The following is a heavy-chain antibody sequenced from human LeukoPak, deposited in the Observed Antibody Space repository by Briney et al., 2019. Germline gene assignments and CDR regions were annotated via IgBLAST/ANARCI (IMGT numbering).Heavy chain of an antibody. V-gene: IGHV4-39*01. CDR1: GGSISSSSYC. Sequence: PSETLSLTCTVSGGSISSSSYCWGWIRQPPGKGLEWIGSVCYSGSTYYNPSLKSRVAISVDTSKNQFSLKLSSVTAADTAVYYCARQYSGDSRSPFFDYWGQGTLVTVSS. D-gene: IGHD5-18*01. CDR2: VCYSGST. J-gene: IGHJ4*02. CDR3: ARQYSGDSRSPFFDY.